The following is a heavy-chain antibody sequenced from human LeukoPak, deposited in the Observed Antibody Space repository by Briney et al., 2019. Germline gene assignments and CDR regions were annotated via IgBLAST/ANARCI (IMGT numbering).Heavy chain of an antibody. Sequence: SETLSLTCTVSGGSISNYYWSWIRQPPGKGLEWIGYIYYSGSTNYNPSLKSRVTISLDTSKNQFSLKLNSVTAADTAVYYCASHYGSGSFYSPFDYWGQGTLVTVSS. V-gene: IGHV4-59*01. CDR1: GGSISNYY. J-gene: IGHJ4*02. CDR3: ASHYGSGSFYSPFDY. D-gene: IGHD3-10*01. CDR2: IYYSGST.